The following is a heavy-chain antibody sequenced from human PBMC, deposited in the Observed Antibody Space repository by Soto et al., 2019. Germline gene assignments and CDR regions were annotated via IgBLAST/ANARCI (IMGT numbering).Heavy chain of an antibody. CDR2: ISGSGGST. V-gene: IGHV3-23*01. D-gene: IGHD2-8*01. CDR1: GFTFSSYA. CDR3: AKSPEYCTNGVCPPNLDKDRWSYYYYYYYMDV. J-gene: IGHJ6*03. Sequence: GGSLRLSCAASGFTFSSYAMSWVRQAPGKGLEWVSAISGSGGSTYYADSVKSRFTISRDNSKNTLYLQMNSLRAEDTAVYYCAKSPEYCTNGVCPPNLDKDRWSYYYYYYYMDVWGKGTTVTVSS.